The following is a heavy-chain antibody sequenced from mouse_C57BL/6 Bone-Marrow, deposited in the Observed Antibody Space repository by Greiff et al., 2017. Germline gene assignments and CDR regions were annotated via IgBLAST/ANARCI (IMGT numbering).Heavy chain of an antibody. CDR3: AREDYGSHY. CDR2: IHPNSGST. D-gene: IGHD1-1*01. CDR1: GYTFTSYG. V-gene: IGHV1-64*01. J-gene: IGHJ2*01. Sequence: QVQLQQSGAELARPGASVKLSCKASGYTFTSYGISWVKQRPGQGLEWIGMIHPNSGSTNYNEKFKSKATLTVDKSSSTAYMQLSSLTSEDSAVYYCAREDYGSHYWGQGTTLTVSS.